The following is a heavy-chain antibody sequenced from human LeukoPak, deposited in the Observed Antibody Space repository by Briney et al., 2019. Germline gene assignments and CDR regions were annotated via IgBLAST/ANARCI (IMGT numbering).Heavy chain of an antibody. Sequence: GGSLRLSCAASGFTFSSYSMNWVRQAPGKGLVWVSRINSDGSSTSYADSVKGRFTISRDNAKNTLYLQMNSLRAEDTAVYYCASLTAMVSDYWGQGTLVTVSS. V-gene: IGHV3-74*01. CDR3: ASLTAMVSDY. CDR1: GFTFSSYS. CDR2: INSDGSST. D-gene: IGHD5-18*01. J-gene: IGHJ4*02.